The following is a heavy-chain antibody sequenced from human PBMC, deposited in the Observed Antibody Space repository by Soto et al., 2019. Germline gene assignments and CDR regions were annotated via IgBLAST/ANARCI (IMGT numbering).Heavy chain of an antibody. CDR1: GGSFSAYY. D-gene: IGHD3-3*01. J-gene: IGHJ5*02. CDR3: AREKREYYDFWSGYYKGWFDP. CDR2: IYHSGST. Sequence: SETLSLTCAVYGGSFSAYYWTWIRQSPGKGLEWIGYIYHSGSTYYNPSLKSRVTISVDRSKNQFSLKLSSVTAADTAVYYCAREKREYYDFWSGYYKGWFDPWGQGTLVTVSS. V-gene: IGHV4-34*01.